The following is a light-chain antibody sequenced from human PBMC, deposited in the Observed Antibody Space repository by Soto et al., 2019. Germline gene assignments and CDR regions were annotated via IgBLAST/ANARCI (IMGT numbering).Light chain of an antibody. V-gene: IGKV3-20*01. Sequence: EIVLTQSPGTLSLSPGERATLSCRASQSVSGSYLAWYQQKPGQAPRLLIYGASSRATGIPDRFSGSGFGTDFTLTISRLEPEEFAVYYCQQYGTSPPAYTFGQGTKLEIK. J-gene: IGKJ2*01. CDR2: GAS. CDR3: QQYGTSPPAYT. CDR1: QSVSGSY.